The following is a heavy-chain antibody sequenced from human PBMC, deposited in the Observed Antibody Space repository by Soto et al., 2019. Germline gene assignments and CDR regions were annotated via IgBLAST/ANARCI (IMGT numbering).Heavy chain of an antibody. J-gene: IGHJ5*02. V-gene: IGHV1-18*01. CDR3: ARANNWFDP. Sequence: QVHLVQSGAEVKRPGASVKVSCKASGYTFTSFAVNWVRQAPGQGLEWMGWISVYNGKTNYAQKLQGRVTMTTDTPTSTACMELRSMRSDDTAVYYSARANNWFDPWGQGTLVTVSS. CDR2: ISVYNGKT. CDR1: GYTFTSFA.